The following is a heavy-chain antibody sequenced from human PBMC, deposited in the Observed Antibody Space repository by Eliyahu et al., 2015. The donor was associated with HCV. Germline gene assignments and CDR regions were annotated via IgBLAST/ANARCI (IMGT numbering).Heavy chain of an antibody. Sequence: QVQLVESGGGVVQPGRSLXLSCAASXFTFSXFGIPWGRQAPGKGLEWVAVISYDGTNKYYGDSVKGRFTISRDNSKNTLFLQMNSLRPEDTAVYYCAKDVRGGSYPPYYYYGMDFWGQGTTVTVSS. CDR3: AKDVRGGSYPPYYYYGMDF. CDR1: XFTFSXFG. J-gene: IGHJ6*02. V-gene: IGHV3-30*18. CDR2: ISYDGTNK. D-gene: IGHD1-26*01.